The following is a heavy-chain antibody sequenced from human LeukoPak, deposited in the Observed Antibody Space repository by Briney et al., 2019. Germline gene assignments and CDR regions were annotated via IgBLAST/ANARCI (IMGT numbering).Heavy chain of an antibody. CDR3: ARAGRGTRVGYSEYFQH. Sequence: SETLSLTCTVSGASIINSNYYWGWIRQPPGKGLEWIGSIYYSGTTHYNPSLKSRITISVDTSKNQFSLKLSSVTAADTAVYYCARAGRGTRVGYSEYFQHWGQGTLVTVSS. CDR1: GASIINSNYY. D-gene: IGHD1-26*01. CDR2: IYYSGTT. V-gene: IGHV4-39*01. J-gene: IGHJ1*01.